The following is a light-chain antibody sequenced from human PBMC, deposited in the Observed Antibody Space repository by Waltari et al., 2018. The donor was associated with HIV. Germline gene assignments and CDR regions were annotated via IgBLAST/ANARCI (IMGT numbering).Light chain of an antibody. CDR1: TSNLGAGSA. CDR2: DNN. V-gene: IGLV1-40*01. CDR3: QSFDNSLL. Sequence: QSVLTQPPSASAAPGPRVTISCTAPTSNLGAGSAVHGYQQIAGTAPKLLIYDNNQRPSGVPDRFSGSKSGTSASLVIAGLQAEDEADYYCQSFDNSLLFGRGTKLTVL. J-gene: IGLJ2*01.